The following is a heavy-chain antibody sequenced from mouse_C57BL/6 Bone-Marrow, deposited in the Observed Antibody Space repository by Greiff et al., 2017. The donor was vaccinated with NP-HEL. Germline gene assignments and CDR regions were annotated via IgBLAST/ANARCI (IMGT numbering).Heavy chain of an antibody. V-gene: IGHV1-85*01. Sequence: VKLVESGPELVKPGASVKLSCKASGYTFTSYDINWVKQRPGQGLEWIGWIYPRDGSTKYNEKFKGKATLTVDTSSSTAYMELHSLTSEDSAVYFCATYDYDGNYAMDYWGQGTSVTVSS. CDR2: IYPRDGST. CDR1: GYTFTSYD. J-gene: IGHJ4*01. D-gene: IGHD2-4*01. CDR3: ATYDYDGNYAMDY.